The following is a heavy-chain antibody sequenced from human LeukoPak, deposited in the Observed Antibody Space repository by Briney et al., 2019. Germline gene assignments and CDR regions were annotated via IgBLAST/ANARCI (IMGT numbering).Heavy chain of an antibody. V-gene: IGHV1-2*04. CDR3: ARENSSGWSGYFDY. CDR1: GYTFTGYY. CDR2: INPNSGGT. J-gene: IGHJ4*02. Sequence: ASVKVSCKASGYTFTGYYMHWVRQAPGQGLEWMGWINPNSGGTNYAQKFQGWVTMTRDTSIITAYMELSRLRSDDTAVYYCARENSSGWSGYFDYWGQGTLVTVSS. D-gene: IGHD6-19*01.